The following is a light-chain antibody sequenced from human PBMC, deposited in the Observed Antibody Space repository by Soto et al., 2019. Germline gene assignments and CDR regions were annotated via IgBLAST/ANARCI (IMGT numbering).Light chain of an antibody. J-gene: IGKJ4*01. CDR1: QSISSN. CDR2: AAS. CDR3: QQSYTTPLT. V-gene: IGKV1-39*01. Sequence: DIQMTQSPSSLSASVGDRVTITCRASQSISSNLNWYQQKPGQAPNLLIYAASTLHSGVPSRFSGSASGTVFTLTIRRQQPEDFATYCCQQSYTTPLTFGGGTKVEIK.